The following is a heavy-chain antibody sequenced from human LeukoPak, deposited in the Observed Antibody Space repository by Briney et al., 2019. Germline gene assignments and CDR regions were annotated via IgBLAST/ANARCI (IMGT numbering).Heavy chain of an antibody. D-gene: IGHD2/OR15-2a*01. Sequence: SGTLSLTCTVSGGSINNYYWSWVRQPPGAGLEWLAYIYYTGSTNYNPSLKTRLTISVDTSKNQFSLRLNSVTAADTAVYYCARFSQYYDSPTHYLDYWGQGILVTVSS. CDR1: GGSINNYY. CDR2: IYYTGST. J-gene: IGHJ4*02. CDR3: ARFSQYYDSPTHYLDY. V-gene: IGHV4-59*08.